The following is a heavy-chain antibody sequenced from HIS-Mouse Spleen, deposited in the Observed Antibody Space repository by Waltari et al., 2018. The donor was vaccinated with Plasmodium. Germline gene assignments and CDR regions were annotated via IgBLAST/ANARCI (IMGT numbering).Heavy chain of an antibody. V-gene: IGHV3-9*01. Sequence: EVQLVESGGGLVQPGRSLRLSCAASGFTFDDYPMLWVRQAPGKGLEWVSGISWNSGSIGYADSVKGRFTISRDNAKNSLYLQMNSLRAEDTALYYCAKDTSGEHAFDIWGQGTMVTVSS. D-gene: IGHD6-19*01. CDR3: AKDTSGEHAFDI. J-gene: IGHJ3*02. CDR2: ISWNSGSI. CDR1: GFTFDDYP.